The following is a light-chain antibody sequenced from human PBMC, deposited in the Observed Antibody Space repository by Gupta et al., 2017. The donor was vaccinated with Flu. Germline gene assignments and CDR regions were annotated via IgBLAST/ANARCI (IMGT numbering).Light chain of an antibody. CDR3: QAWDTGTSVV. V-gene: IGLV3-1*01. J-gene: IGLJ2*01. CDR1: KLGDKY. CDR2: QDF. Sequence: SGDKLGDKYACWYQQRPGQSPVLVIYQDFKRPSGIPERFSASNSGNTATLTISGTQAMDEADYFCQAWDTGTSVVFGGGTKLTVL.